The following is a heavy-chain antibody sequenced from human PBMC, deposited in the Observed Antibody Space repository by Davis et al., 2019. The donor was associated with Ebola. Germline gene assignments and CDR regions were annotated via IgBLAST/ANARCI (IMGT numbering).Heavy chain of an antibody. CDR1: GFSFSSYA. D-gene: IGHD4-17*01. J-gene: IGHJ6*02. Sequence: PGGSLRLSCAASGFSFSSYAMTWVRQAPGKGLEWVSTIGGSSASTYYADSVKGRFTFSRDNSKNTLYLQMNSLRAEDTAVYYCAKGSLYGSRSITAGMDVWGQGTTVTVSS. V-gene: IGHV3-23*01. CDR2: IGGSSAST. CDR3: AKGSLYGSRSITAGMDV.